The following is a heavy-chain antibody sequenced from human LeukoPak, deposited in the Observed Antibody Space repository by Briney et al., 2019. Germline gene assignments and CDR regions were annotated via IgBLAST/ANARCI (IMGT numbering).Heavy chain of an antibody. CDR3: ARDSSVVVTAQLDY. Sequence: PGGSLRLSCAASGFTVSSKYMTWVRQVPGKGLEWVSVIYSDGSTYYADSVKGRFTISRDNSKNTLYLQMNSLRAEDTAVYYCARDSSVVVTAQLDYWGQGTLATVSS. CDR2: IYSDGST. D-gene: IGHD2-21*02. CDR1: GFTVSSKY. J-gene: IGHJ4*02. V-gene: IGHV3-53*05.